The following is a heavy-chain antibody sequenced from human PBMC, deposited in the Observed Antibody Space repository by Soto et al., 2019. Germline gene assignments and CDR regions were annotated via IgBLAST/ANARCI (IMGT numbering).Heavy chain of an antibody. CDR3: SRRESYDILTGYYYFDY. CDR2: MFYSGST. CDR1: GCSISSSSHY. D-gene: IGHD3-9*01. V-gene: IGHV4-39*01. Sequence: PSETLSLTCTVSGCSISSSSHYWVWIRQPPGKGLEWIGSMFYSGSTYYNPSLKSRVTTSVDTSRNQFSLKLSSVTAADTAVYYCSRRESYDILTGYYYFDYWGQGTMVTVSS. J-gene: IGHJ4*02.